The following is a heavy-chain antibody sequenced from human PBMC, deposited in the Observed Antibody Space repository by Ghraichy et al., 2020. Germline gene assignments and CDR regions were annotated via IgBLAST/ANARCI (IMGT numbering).Heavy chain of an antibody. CDR3: ARATLRDGMDV. V-gene: IGHV4-34*01. J-gene: IGHJ6*02. Sequence: GSLSLTCAVYGGSFRDYYWTWIRQPPGKGLEYIGEIDHSGRIDHNPSLRSRVTMSVDTSRNHFSLKLSSVTATDTAVYYCARATLRDGMDVWGQGTTVIVSS. CDR2: IDHSGRI. CDR1: GGSFRDYY.